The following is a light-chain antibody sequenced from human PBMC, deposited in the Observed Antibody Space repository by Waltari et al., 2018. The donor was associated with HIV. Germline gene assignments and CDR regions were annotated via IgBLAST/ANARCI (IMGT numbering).Light chain of an antibody. CDR1: QGISRY. J-gene: IGKJ4*01. CDR2: AAS. V-gene: IGKV1-9*01. CDR3: QQLESYTQIS. Sequence: DIQLTQSPSILSASVGDRVTIPCRTSQGISRYLAWYQQKTGKAPKLLIYAASTLQSGVPSRFSGSGSGTEFTLTISSLQPEDFATYYCQQLESYTQISFGGGTKVGIK.